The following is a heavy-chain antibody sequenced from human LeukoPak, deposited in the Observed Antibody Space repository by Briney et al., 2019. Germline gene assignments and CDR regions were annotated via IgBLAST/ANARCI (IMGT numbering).Heavy chain of an antibody. D-gene: IGHD6-6*01. V-gene: IGHV3-23*01. CDR1: GFTFSSYA. Sequence: GGSLRLSCAASGFTFSSYAMSWVRQAPGKGLEWVSAISGSGGSTYYADSVKGRFTISRDNSKNTLYLQMNSLRAEDTAVYYCAKVIAARPSTYYFDYWGQGTLVTVSS. CDR3: AKVIAARPSTYYFDY. CDR2: ISGSGGST. J-gene: IGHJ4*02.